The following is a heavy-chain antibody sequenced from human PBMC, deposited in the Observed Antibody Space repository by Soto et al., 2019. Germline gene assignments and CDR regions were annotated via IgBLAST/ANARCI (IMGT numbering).Heavy chain of an antibody. V-gene: IGHV4-4*02. J-gene: IGHJ3*02. Sequence: PSEPMSHTCAVSGGSIRSSNWWSWVRRPPGKGLEWIGEIYHSGSTNYNPSLMSRVTISLDKSKNQFSLNLSSVTAADTAVYYCARRGYCSGGRCYSWAFDIWGQGTVVTVSS. D-gene: IGHD2-15*01. CDR3: ARRGYCSGGRCYSWAFDI. CDR2: IYHSGST. CDR1: GGSIRSSNW.